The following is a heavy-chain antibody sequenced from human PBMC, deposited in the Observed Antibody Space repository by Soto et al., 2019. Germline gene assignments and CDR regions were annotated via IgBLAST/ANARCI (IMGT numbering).Heavy chain of an antibody. Sequence: SETLSLTCAVSGGSISSGGYSWSWIRQPPGKGLEWIGYIYHSGSTYYNPSLKSRVTISVDKSKNQFSLKLSSVTAADTAVYYCARGVSTIVVVPDYGMDVWGQGTMVTVSS. CDR2: IYHSGST. V-gene: IGHV4-30-2*01. CDR1: GGSISSGGYS. D-gene: IGHD3-22*01. J-gene: IGHJ6*02. CDR3: ARGVSTIVVVPDYGMDV.